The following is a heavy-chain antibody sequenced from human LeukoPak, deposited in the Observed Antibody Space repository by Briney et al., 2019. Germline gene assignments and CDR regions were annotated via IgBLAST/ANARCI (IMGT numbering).Heavy chain of an antibody. CDR3: ARVHLNLYIDY. Sequence: SETLSLTCAVYGGSFSGYYWSWIRQPPGKGLEWIGEINHSGSTNYNPSLKSRVTISVDTSKNQFSLKLSSVTAADTAVYYCARVHLNLYIDYWGQGTLVTVSS. D-gene: IGHD2-2*02. J-gene: IGHJ4*02. V-gene: IGHV4-34*01. CDR1: GGSFSGYY. CDR2: INHSGST.